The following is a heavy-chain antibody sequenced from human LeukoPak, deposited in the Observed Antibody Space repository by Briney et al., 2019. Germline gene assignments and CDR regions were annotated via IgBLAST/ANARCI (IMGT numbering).Heavy chain of an antibody. D-gene: IGHD7-27*01. CDR3: ARANWGFDY. CDR1: GGSFSGYY. Sequence: SETLSLTCAVYGGSFSGYYWSWIRQPPGKGLEWIGEINHSGSTNYNPSLKSRVTISVDTSKNQFPLKLSSVTAADTAVYYCARANWGFDYWGQGTLVTVSS. V-gene: IGHV4-34*01. CDR2: INHSGST. J-gene: IGHJ4*02.